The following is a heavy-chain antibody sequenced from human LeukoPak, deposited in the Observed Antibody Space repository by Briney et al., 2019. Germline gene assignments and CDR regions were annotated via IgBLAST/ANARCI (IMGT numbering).Heavy chain of an antibody. CDR3: ARGTRRWLRLLDGTDY. Sequence: GGSLRLSCAASGFTFSSYAMHWVRQAPGKGLEYVSAISSNGGSTSYANSVKGRFTISRDNSKNTLYLQMGSLRAEDMAVYYCARGTRRWLRLLDGTDYWGQGTLITVSS. J-gene: IGHJ4*02. D-gene: IGHD5-24*01. CDR2: ISSNGGST. CDR1: GFTFSSYA. V-gene: IGHV3-64*01.